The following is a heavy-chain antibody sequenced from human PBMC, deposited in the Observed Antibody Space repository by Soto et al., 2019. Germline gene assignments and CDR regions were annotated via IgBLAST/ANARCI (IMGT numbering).Heavy chain of an antibody. V-gene: IGHV4-59*01. J-gene: IGHJ5*02. CDR2: IYDSGST. D-gene: IGHD6-13*01. CDR1: GGSISSYY. Sequence: QVQLQESGPGLVEPSETLSLTCTVSGGSISSYYWSWLRQPPGKVLAWIGYIYDSGSTNYNLSLKSRVTISVDTSKNQYSLKLSSVTAADTAVYYGARGRYSSSWYVFDPWGQGTLVTVSS. CDR3: ARGRYSSSWYVFDP.